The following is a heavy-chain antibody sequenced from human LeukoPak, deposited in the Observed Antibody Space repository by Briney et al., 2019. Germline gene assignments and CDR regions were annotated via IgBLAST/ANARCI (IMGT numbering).Heavy chain of an antibody. CDR2: INDNDGST. J-gene: IGHJ4*02. CDR1: GFTFSNYA. Sequence: GGSLRLSCAASGFTFSNYAMNWVRQAPGKGLEWVSGINDNDGSTYYADSVKGRFPISRDNSKNTLFLQMNSLRAEDTAVYYCAKDVRDIVVLIDTYMYWGQGTLVTVPS. CDR3: AKDVRDIVVLIDTYMY. V-gene: IGHV3-23*01. D-gene: IGHD2-21*01.